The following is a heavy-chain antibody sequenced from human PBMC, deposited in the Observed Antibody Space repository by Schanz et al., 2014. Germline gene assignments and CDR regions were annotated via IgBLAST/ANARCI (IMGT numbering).Heavy chain of an antibody. J-gene: IGHJ6*02. CDR3: ARDSGPYYDKSMDV. CDR2: ISYDGRNK. V-gene: IGHV3-30-3*01. Sequence: QVQLVESGGGVVQPGRSLRLSCAAYGFTLSSYAMHWVRQAPGKGLEWVAVISYDGRNKYYADSVKGRFTISRDNSKNTLYLQMNSLRAEDTALYYCARDSGPYYDKSMDVWGQGTTVADSS. D-gene: IGHD3-9*01. CDR1: GFTLSSYA.